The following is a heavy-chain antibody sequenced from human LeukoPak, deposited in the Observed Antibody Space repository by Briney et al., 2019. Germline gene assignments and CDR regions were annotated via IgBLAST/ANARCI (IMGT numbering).Heavy chain of an antibody. V-gene: IGHV3-11*06. D-gene: IGHD6-13*01. J-gene: IGHJ4*02. CDR3: ARGRIAAAGAFDY. Sequence: GGSLRLSCAASGFTFSDYYMSRVRQAPGKGLEWVSYISSSSSYTNYADSVKGRFTISRDNAKNSLYLQMNSLRAEDTAVYYCARGRIAAAGAFDYWGQGTLVTVSS. CDR1: GFTFSDYY. CDR2: ISSSSSYT.